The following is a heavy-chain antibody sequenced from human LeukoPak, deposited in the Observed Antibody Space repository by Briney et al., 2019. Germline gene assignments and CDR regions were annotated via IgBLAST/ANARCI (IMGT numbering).Heavy chain of an antibody. CDR1: RGTFSNYA. D-gene: IGHD2-15*01. CDR2: IIPMFGTA. Sequence: SVKVSCKASRGTFSNYAISWVRQAPGQGLEWMGGIIPMFGTANYAQKFQGRVTITADESTSTAYMELSSLRSEDTAVYYCAREGVVAAMNYYYYYMDVWGKGTTVTISS. V-gene: IGHV1-69*13. CDR3: AREGVVAAMNYYYYYMDV. J-gene: IGHJ6*03.